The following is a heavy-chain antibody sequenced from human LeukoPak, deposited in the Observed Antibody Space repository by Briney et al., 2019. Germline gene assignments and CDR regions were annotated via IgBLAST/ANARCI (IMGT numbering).Heavy chain of an antibody. CDR1: GGSISSSNYY. J-gene: IGHJ4*02. CDR3: ARTPISQYSSGWYTSYYFDY. D-gene: IGHD6-19*01. V-gene: IGHV4-39*01. Sequence: SETLSLTCTVSGGSISSSNYYWGWIRQPPGKGLEWIGSIFYSGSTFYNPSLKSRVTMSVDTSKNQFSLRLSSVTAADTAVYYCARTPISQYSSGWYTSYYFDYWGQGTLVTVSS. CDR2: IFYSGST.